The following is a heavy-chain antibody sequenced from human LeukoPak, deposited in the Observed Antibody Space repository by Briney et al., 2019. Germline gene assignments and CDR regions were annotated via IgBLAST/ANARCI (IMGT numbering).Heavy chain of an antibody. CDR2: INTNTGNP. J-gene: IGHJ4*02. D-gene: IGHD3-3*01. Sequence: ASVKVSCKASGYTFTSYAMNWVRQAPGQGLEWMGWINTNTGNPTYAQGFTGRFVFSLDTSVSTAYLQISSLKAENTAVYYCARDLREYYYDFWSGYSNRIFDYWGQGTLVTVSS. V-gene: IGHV7-4-1*02. CDR1: GYTFTSYA. CDR3: ARDLREYYYDFWSGYSNRIFDY.